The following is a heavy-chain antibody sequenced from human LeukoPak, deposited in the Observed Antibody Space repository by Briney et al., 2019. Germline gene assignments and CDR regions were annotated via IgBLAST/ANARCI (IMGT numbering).Heavy chain of an antibody. CDR1: GFTFSSYA. CDR3: ALYCGGGSCYSD. CDR2: ISSNGGST. Sequence: PGGSLRLSCSASGFTFSSYAMHWVRQAPGKGLEYVSAISSNGGSTYYADSVKGRFTISRDNSKNTLYLQMSSLRAEDTAVYYCALYCGGGSCYSDWGQGTLVTVSS. D-gene: IGHD2-15*01. J-gene: IGHJ4*02. V-gene: IGHV3-64D*06.